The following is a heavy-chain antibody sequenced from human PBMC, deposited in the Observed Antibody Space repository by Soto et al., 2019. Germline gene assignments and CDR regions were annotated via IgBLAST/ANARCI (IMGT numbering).Heavy chain of an antibody. V-gene: IGHV1-18*01. CDR1: GYSFASNG. D-gene: IGHD3-3*01. J-gene: IGHJ6*03. CDR2: ISAYNGNT. Sequence: ASVKVSCKDSGYSFASNGISWVRHAPGQGLEWMGWISAYNGNTNYAQKLQGRVTISVDTSKNQFSLKLSSVTAADTAVYYCARVGSGPTWDYYYYMDVWGEGTTVNVSS. CDR3: ARVGSGPTWDYYYYMDV.